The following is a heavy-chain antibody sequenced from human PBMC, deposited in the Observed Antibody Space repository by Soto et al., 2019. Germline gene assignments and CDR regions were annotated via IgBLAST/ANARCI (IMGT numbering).Heavy chain of an antibody. J-gene: IGHJ1*01. CDR3: ARDGVSFTEYTWNYRTFFAY. CDR2: INRSGGNT. Sequence: PGGSLRLSCEASGFTFRKYDMSWVRQAPGKGLEWVSVINRSGGNTYYADSVQGRFTISRDNSKDTLYLQMNSLRPDDTAMYYCARDGVSFTEYTWNYRTFFAYWGQGSLVPGSS. D-gene: IGHD1-7*01. CDR1: GFTFRKYD. V-gene: IGHV3-23*01.